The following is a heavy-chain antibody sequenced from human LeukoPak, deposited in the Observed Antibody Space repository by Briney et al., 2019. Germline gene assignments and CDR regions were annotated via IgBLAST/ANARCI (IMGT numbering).Heavy chain of an antibody. J-gene: IGHJ3*02. CDR3: ARDRNGDQRANAFDI. V-gene: IGHV1-46*01. Sequence: GASVKVSCKASGYTFTGYYKHWVRQAPGQGLEWMGKINPSGDTTTYAQKFQGRITMTRDTSTSTVYLELSSLRSEDTAVYYCARDRNGDQRANAFDIWGQGTMVTVSS. CDR1: GYTFTGYY. D-gene: IGHD2-21*02. CDR2: INPSGDTT.